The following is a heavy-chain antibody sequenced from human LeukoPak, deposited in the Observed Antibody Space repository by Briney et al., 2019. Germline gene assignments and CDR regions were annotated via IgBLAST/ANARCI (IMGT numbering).Heavy chain of an antibody. V-gene: IGHV4-34*01. D-gene: IGHD5-24*01. CDR3: AREKRWLRSFDY. Sequence: SETLSLTCAVYGGSFSDYDWSWIRQPPGKGLEWIGEINQSGSTNYNPSLKSRVTISVDMSKNQFSLKLSSVTAADTAVYYCAREKRWLRSFDYWGQGTLVTVSS. J-gene: IGHJ4*02. CDR1: GGSFSDYD. CDR2: INQSGST.